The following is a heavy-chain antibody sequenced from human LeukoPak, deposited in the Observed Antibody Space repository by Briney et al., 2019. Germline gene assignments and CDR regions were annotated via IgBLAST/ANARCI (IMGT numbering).Heavy chain of an antibody. CDR2: MSHDGSNK. Sequence: PGGSLRLSCAASGFTFSSYAMHWVRQAPGKGLEWVAVMSHDGSNKYYGDSVKGRFTISRDNSKNTLYLQMNSLRAEDTAVYYCAKLDSSGWSRPFDYWGQGTLVTASS. D-gene: IGHD6-19*01. CDR1: GFTFSSYA. CDR3: AKLDSSGWSRPFDY. J-gene: IGHJ4*02. V-gene: IGHV3-30*18.